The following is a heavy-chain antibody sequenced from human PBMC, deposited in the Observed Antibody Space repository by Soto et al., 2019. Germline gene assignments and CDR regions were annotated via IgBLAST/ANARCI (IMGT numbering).Heavy chain of an antibody. D-gene: IGHD2-8*01. J-gene: IGHJ5*02. CDR3: ARAPHAKPYNWFDP. V-gene: IGHV1-2*04. CDR2: INPNSGGT. Sequence: GASVKVSCKASGYTFTGYYMHWVRQAPGQGLEWMGWINPNSGGTNYAQKFQGWVTMTRDTSISTAYMELSRLRSDDTAVYYCARAPHAKPYNWFDPWGQGTLVTVSS. CDR1: GYTFTGYY.